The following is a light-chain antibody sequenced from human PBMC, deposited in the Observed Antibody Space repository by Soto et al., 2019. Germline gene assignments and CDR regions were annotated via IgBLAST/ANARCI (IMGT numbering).Light chain of an antibody. CDR1: SSDVGAYNY. CDR3: CSYADSYTYV. Sequence: QSVLTQPLSVSGSPGQSVTISCTGTSSDVGAYNYVSWYQQHPGKAPKLMTYDVSKRPSGVPDRFSGSKSGNTASLTISGLQAEDEADYYCCSYADSYTYVFGKGKKVTV. CDR2: DVS. J-gene: IGLJ1*01. V-gene: IGLV2-11*01.